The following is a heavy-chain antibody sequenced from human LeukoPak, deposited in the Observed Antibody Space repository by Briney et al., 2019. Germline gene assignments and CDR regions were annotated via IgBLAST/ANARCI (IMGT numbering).Heavy chain of an antibody. D-gene: IGHD1-14*01. CDR2: IWYDESNK. Sequence: GGSLRLSCAASGFTFSSYAMSWVRQAPGKGLEWVAVIWYDESNKYYADSVKGRFTISRDSSKNTLYLQMNSLRVEDTAVYYCARDQNHYFDYWGQGTLVTVSS. CDR1: GFTFSSYA. V-gene: IGHV3-33*08. CDR3: ARDQNHYFDY. J-gene: IGHJ4*02.